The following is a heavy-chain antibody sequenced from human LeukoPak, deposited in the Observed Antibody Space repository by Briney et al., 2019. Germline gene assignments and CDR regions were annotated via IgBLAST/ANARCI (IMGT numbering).Heavy chain of an antibody. J-gene: IGHJ5*02. CDR3: ARGPGDSGSYYWFDP. V-gene: IGHV3-21*01. CDR2: ISSSSSYI. Sequence: GGSLRLSCAASGFTFSSYSMNWVRQAPGKGLEWVSSISSSSSYIYYADSLKGRFTISRDNAMNSLYLQMNSLRAEDTAVYYCARGPGDSGSYYWFDPWGQGTLVTVSS. CDR1: GFTFSSYS. D-gene: IGHD1-26*01.